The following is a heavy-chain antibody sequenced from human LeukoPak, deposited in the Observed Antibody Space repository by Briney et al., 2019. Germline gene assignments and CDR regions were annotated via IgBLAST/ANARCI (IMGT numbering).Heavy chain of an antibody. Sequence: PSETLSLTCAVYGGSFSGYYWSWIRQPPGKGLEWIGEINHSGNTNYNPSLKSRVTISVDTSKNQFSLKLSSVTAADTAVYYCARRKTTMVRGVIDYWGQGTLVTVSS. CDR1: GGSFSGYY. J-gene: IGHJ4*02. CDR2: INHSGNT. CDR3: ARRKTTMVRGVIDY. V-gene: IGHV4-34*01. D-gene: IGHD3-10*01.